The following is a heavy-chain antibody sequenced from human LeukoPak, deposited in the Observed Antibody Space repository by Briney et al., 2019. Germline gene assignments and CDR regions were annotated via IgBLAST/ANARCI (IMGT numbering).Heavy chain of an antibody. V-gene: IGHV1-8*01. Sequence: ASVKVSCKASGYTFTSYDINWVRQATGQGLEWMGWMNPNSGNTGYAQKFQGRVTMTRNTSISTAYMELSSLRSEDTAVYYCASCLSSSWYNPYYYYGMDVWGQGTTVTVSS. CDR3: ASCLSSSWYNPYYYYGMDV. CDR1: GYTFTSYD. D-gene: IGHD6-13*01. CDR2: MNPNSGNT. J-gene: IGHJ6*02.